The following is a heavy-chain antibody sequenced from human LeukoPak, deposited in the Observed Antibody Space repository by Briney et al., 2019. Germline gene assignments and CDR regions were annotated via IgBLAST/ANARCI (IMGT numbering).Heavy chain of an antibody. CDR1: GYTFTSYG. D-gene: IGHD2-2*02. Sequence: ASVKVSCKASGYTFTSYGISWVRQAPGQGLEWMGWISAYNGNTNYAQKLQGRVTMTTDTSTSTAYMELRSLRSDDTAVYYCARTYCSSTSCYRGGYYYYYYMDVWGKGTTVTISS. V-gene: IGHV1-18*01. J-gene: IGHJ6*03. CDR3: ARTYCSSTSCYRGGYYYYYYMDV. CDR2: ISAYNGNT.